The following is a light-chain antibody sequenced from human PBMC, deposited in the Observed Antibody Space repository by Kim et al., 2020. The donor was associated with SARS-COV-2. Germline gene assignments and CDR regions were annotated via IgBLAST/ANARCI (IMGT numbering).Light chain of an antibody. CDR2: SHN. V-gene: IGLV1-44*01. J-gene: IGLJ3*02. CDR3: AAWDDRLNGPV. CDR1: SSNIGSNT. Sequence: GQSVTFSCSGSSSNIGSNTVNWYQHLPGTAPKLLIFSHNQRPSGVPDRFSGSKSGTSASLAISGLQSEDETDYYCAAWDDRLNGPVFGGGTKLTVL.